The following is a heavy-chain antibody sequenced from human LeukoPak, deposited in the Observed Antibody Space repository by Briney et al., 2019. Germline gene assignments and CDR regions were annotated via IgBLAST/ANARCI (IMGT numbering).Heavy chain of an antibody. Sequence: PSETRSLTCAVYDGSFSGYYWSWIRQPPGKGLEWIGETNHSGSTNYNPSLKSRVTISVDTSKNQFSLKLSSVTAADTAMYYCARESTTVAGTFDCWGQGTLVTVSS. D-gene: IGHD6-19*01. J-gene: IGHJ4*02. CDR2: TNHSGST. CDR1: DGSFSGYY. V-gene: IGHV4-34*01. CDR3: ARESTTVAGTFDC.